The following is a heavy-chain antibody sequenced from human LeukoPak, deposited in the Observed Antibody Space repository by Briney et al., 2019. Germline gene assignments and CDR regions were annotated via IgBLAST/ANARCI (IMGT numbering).Heavy chain of an antibody. V-gene: IGHV3-33*01. J-gene: IGHJ4*02. CDR2: IWYDGSNK. D-gene: IGHD3-22*01. CDR1: GFTFSSYG. Sequence: PGGSLRLSCAASGFTFSSYGMHWGRQAPGKGLEWVAVIWYDGSNKYYADSVKGRFTISRDNSKNTLYLQMNSLRAEDTAVYYCARDPNYYYDSSGYPSGDYWGQGTLVTVSS. CDR3: ARDPNYYYDSSGYPSGDY.